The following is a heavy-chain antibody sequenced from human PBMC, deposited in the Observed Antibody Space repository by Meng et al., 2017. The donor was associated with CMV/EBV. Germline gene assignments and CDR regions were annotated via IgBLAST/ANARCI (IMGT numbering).Heavy chain of an antibody. CDR1: GFTFSSYS. J-gene: IGHJ4*02. D-gene: IGHD1-26*01. CDR3: ARAPPWDEFDY. Sequence: GESLKISCAASGFTFSSYSMNWVRQAPGKGLEWVSSISSSSSYIYYADSVKGRFTISRDNAKNSLYLQINSLRAEDTAVYYCARAPPWDEFDYWGQGTLVTVSS. CDR2: ISSSSSYI. V-gene: IGHV3-21*01.